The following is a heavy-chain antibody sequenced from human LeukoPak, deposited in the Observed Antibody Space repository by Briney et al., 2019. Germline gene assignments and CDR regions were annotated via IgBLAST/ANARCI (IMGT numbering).Heavy chain of an antibody. Sequence: PSETLSLTCAVYGGSFSGYYWSWIRQPPGKGLEWIGEINHSGSTNYNPSLKSRVTISVDTSKNQFSLKLSSVTAADTAVYYCAGSGYDFWSGYYAGPFDYWGQGTLVTVSS. V-gene: IGHV4-34*01. D-gene: IGHD3-3*01. CDR3: AGSGYDFWSGYYAGPFDY. CDR2: INHSGST. CDR1: GGSFSGYY. J-gene: IGHJ4*02.